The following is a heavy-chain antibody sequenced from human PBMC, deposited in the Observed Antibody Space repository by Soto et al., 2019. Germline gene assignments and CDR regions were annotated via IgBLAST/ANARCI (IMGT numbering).Heavy chain of an antibody. CDR3: ARWGIVVVPAAKRRGDY. J-gene: IGHJ4*02. Sequence: QVQLQQWGAGLLKPSETLSLTCAVYGGSFSGYYWSWIRQPPGKGLAWIGEINHSGSTNYNPSLKSRVTISVDTSKNQFSLKLSSVTAADTAVYYCARWGIVVVPAAKRRGDYWGQGTLVTVSS. V-gene: IGHV4-34*01. CDR1: GGSFSGYY. D-gene: IGHD2-2*01. CDR2: INHSGST.